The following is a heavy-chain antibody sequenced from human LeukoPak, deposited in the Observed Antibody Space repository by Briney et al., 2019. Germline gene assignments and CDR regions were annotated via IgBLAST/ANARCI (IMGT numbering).Heavy chain of an antibody. Sequence: GGSLRVSCAASGFNLRTYEMSWVRQAPGKGQVWVSAISGSGISTYYADSVKGRFTISRDNSKNTLYLQMNSLRAEDTAVYYCARGGGWSAIDYWGQGTLVTVSS. D-gene: IGHD2-15*01. CDR2: ISGSGIST. V-gene: IGHV3-23*01. CDR3: ARGGGWSAIDY. CDR1: GFNLRTYE. J-gene: IGHJ4*02.